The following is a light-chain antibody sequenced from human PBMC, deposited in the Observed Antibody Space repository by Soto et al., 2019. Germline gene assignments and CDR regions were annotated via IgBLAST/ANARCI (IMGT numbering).Light chain of an antibody. Sequence: QSVLTQPPSVSGAPGQRVTIFCTGSSSNIGAGYDVNWYQQLPGAAPKFLIYGNSNRPSGVPDRFSGSKSGTSASLAITGLQAEDEADYYCQSYDSRLSGYVFGTGTKVTVL. V-gene: IGLV1-40*01. CDR1: SSNIGAGYD. CDR3: QSYDSRLSGYV. J-gene: IGLJ1*01. CDR2: GNS.